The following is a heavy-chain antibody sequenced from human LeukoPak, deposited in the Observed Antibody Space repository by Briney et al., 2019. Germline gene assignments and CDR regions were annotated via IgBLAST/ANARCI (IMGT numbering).Heavy chain of an antibody. Sequence: PGGSLRLSCAASGLTFSSYSMNWVRQAPGKWLEWVSYIRSSSTIYYADSVKGRFTVSRDNAKNSLYLQMNSLRDEDTAVYYCASDEWQRGLDFWGQRTLVTVSS. CDR1: GLTFSSYS. D-gene: IGHD1-1*01. CDR2: IRSSSTI. J-gene: IGHJ4*02. CDR3: ASDEWQRGLDF. V-gene: IGHV3-48*02.